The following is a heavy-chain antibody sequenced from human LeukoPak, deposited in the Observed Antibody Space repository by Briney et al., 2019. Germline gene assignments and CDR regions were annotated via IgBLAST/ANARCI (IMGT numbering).Heavy chain of an antibody. CDR3: ARLGNWGGNAFDI. Sequence: GGSLRLSCAASGFTFSDHYMDWVRQAPGKGLEWVANIKQDGSEKYYVDSVKGRFTISRDNAKNSLYLQVNSLRAEDTAVYYCARLGNWGGNAFDIWGQGTMVTVSS. CDR1: GFTFSDHY. J-gene: IGHJ3*02. D-gene: IGHD7-27*01. CDR2: IKQDGSEK. V-gene: IGHV3-7*01.